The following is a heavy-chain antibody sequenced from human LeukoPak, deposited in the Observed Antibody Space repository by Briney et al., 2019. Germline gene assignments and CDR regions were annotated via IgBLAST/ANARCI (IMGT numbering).Heavy chain of an antibody. CDR3: AREDSDIVTAYCSLDL. CDR2: ITGDGSGT. CDR1: GFTLRSYW. Sequence: GGSLRLSCAASGFTLRSYWMHWVRQVPGKGLMWVSRITGDGSGTKYADSVKGRFTISRDNAKNTLYLEMNSLRAEDTAVYYCAREDSDIVTAYCSLDLWGQGTLVTVSS. D-gene: IGHD3-9*01. V-gene: IGHV3-74*03. J-gene: IGHJ5*02.